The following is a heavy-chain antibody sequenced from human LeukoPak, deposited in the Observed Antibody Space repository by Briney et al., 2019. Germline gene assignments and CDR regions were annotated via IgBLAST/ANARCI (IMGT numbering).Heavy chain of an antibody. D-gene: IGHD3-16*01. CDR3: ARGGSRLTTAGDLDY. J-gene: IGHJ4*02. V-gene: IGHV4-39*01. Sequence: PSETLSLTCTVSRGSISNSGYYWGWIRQPPGKGLEWIGSIYYSGSTYYSPSLKNRVIISVDTSRNQFSLKLTSVTAADTAVYYCARGGSRLTTAGDLDYWGQGALVTVSS. CDR1: RGSISNSGYY. CDR2: IYYSGST.